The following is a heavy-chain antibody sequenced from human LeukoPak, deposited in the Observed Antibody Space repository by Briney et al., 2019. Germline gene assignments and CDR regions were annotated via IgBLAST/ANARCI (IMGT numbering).Heavy chain of an antibody. Sequence: GGSLRLSCAASGFTFSSYWKSWVRQAPGKGLEWVANIKQDGSEKYYVDSVKGRFTISRDNAKNSLYLQVNSLRAADTAVYYCARAKIVEMATIFHPDWFDPWGQGTLVTVSS. CDR1: GFTFSSYW. V-gene: IGHV3-7*01. CDR3: ARAKIVEMATIFHPDWFDP. J-gene: IGHJ5*02. CDR2: IKQDGSEK. D-gene: IGHD5-24*01.